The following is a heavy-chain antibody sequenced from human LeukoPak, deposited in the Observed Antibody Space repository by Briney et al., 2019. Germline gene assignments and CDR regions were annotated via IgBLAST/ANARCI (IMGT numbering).Heavy chain of an antibody. D-gene: IGHD2-21*01. Sequence: QTSGTLSLTCAVSGGSISSSNWWSWVRQPPGKGLEWVSVIYSGGSTYYADSVKGRFTISRDNSKNTLYLQMNSLRAEDTAVYYCATYPDYSVVFWGQGTLVTVSS. CDR1: GGSISSSNW. CDR3: ATYPDYSVVF. J-gene: IGHJ4*02. CDR2: IYSGGST. V-gene: IGHV3-66*01.